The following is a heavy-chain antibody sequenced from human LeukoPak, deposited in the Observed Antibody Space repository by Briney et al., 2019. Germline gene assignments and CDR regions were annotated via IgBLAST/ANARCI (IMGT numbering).Heavy chain of an antibody. D-gene: IGHD6-13*01. CDR3: ARGRAAAGAFDY. J-gene: IGHJ4*02. CDR1: GGSISSGGYY. CDR2: IYYSGST. V-gene: IGHV4-31*03. Sequence: SETLSLTCTVSGGSISSGGYYWSWIRQHPGKGLQWNGYIYYSGSTYYNPSLKSRVTISVDTSKNQFSLKLSSVTAADTAVYYCARGRAAAGAFDYWGQGTLVTVSS.